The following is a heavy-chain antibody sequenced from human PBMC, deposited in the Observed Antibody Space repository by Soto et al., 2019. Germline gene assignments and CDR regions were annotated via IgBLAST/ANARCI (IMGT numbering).Heavy chain of an antibody. CDR2: ISSSGYTV. J-gene: IGHJ4*02. D-gene: IGHD2-2*01. Sequence: GGSLRLSCAASRFTFSTYEMNWVRQAPGKGLEWVSYISSSGYTVYYADSVKGRFTISRDNTRNSLYLQMNSLRDEDTALYYCVRYCSTTLCNGVATRTFDYCGQGTLVTVYS. CDR1: RFTFSTYE. V-gene: IGHV3-48*03. CDR3: VRYCSTTLCNGVATRTFDY.